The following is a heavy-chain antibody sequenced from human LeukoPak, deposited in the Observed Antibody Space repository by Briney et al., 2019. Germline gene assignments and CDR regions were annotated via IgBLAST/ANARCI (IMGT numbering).Heavy chain of an antibody. D-gene: IGHD3-22*01. Sequence: SETLSLTCTVSGGSISSYYWSWIRQPPGKGLEWIGYIYYSGSTNYNPSLKSRVTISVDTSKNQFSLKLSSVTAADTAVYYCARLNPYYYDSSRPHAFDIWGQGTMVTVSS. CDR3: ARLNPYYYDSSRPHAFDI. CDR1: GGSISSYY. J-gene: IGHJ3*02. V-gene: IGHV4-59*01. CDR2: IYYSGST.